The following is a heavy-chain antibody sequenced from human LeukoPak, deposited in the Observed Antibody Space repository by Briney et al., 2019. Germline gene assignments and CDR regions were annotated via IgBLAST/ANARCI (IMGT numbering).Heavy chain of an antibody. D-gene: IGHD3-22*01. CDR1: GGSFSGYY. J-gene: IGHJ4*02. Sequence: SETLSLTCAVYGGSFSGYYWSWIRQPPGKGLEWIGYIYYSGSTNYNPSLKSRVTISVDTSQNQFSLKLSSVTAADTAVYYCARDPSGYFDYWGQGTLVTVSS. CDR3: ARDPSGYFDY. V-gene: IGHV4-59*01. CDR2: IYYSGST.